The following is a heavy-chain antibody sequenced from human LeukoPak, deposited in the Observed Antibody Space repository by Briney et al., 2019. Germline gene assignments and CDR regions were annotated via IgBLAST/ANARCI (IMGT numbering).Heavy chain of an antibody. J-gene: IGHJ4*02. D-gene: IGHD6-13*01. CDR2: INPNSGGT. V-gene: IGHV1-2*02. CDR3: ARSGSSIRWVNDY. Sequence: GASVKVSCKASGYTFTGYYMHWVRQAPGQGLEWMGWINPNSGGTNYAQKFQGRVTMTRDTSISTAYMELSRLTSDDTAVYYCARSGSSIRWVNDYWGQGTLVTVSS. CDR1: GYTFTGYY.